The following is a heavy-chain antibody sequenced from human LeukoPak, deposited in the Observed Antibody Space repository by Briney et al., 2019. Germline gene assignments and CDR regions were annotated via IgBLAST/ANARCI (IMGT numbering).Heavy chain of an antibody. CDR1: GFTFSSYE. J-gene: IGHJ4*02. CDR2: ISSSGSTI. Sequence: GGSLRLSCAASGFTFSSYEMNWVRQAPGKGLEWVSYISSSGSTIYYADSVKGRFTISRDNAKNSLYLQMSSLRAEDTAVYYCARGTPTTRDFDYWGQGTLVTVSS. V-gene: IGHV3-48*03. CDR3: ARGTPTTRDFDY. D-gene: IGHD4-11*01.